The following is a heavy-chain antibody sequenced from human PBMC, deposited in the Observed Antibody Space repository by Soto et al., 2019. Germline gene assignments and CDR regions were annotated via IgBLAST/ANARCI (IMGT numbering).Heavy chain of an antibody. CDR2: IRCGGDAT. CDR3: ARKVSGSTGRPDLWYFDL. D-gene: IGHD3-10*01. Sequence: EVQLLDSGGGLVQPGGSLRISFGTSGFTFSGFGLTWVRQAPGKGLEWVSAIRCGGDATFYADSVKGRFTISRDNSKNTLYLQMNTLRAEDTAVYYCARKVSGSTGRPDLWYFDLWGRGTLVTVSS. CDR1: GFTFSGFG. J-gene: IGHJ2*01. V-gene: IGHV3-23*01.